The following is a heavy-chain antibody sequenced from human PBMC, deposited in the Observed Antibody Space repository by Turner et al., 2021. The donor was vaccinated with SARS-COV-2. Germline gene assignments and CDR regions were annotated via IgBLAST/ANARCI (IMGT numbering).Heavy chain of an antibody. V-gene: IGHV3-48*01. CDR1: GSTFSNYS. J-gene: IGHJ6*02. CDR2: ISSSSSTI. D-gene: IGHD5-18*01. CDR3: ARERGDSYGPYYYGMDV. Sequence: EVQLVESGGGLVQPGGSLRLSCAASGSTFSNYSMNWVRQAPGKGLEWVSYISSSSSTIYYADSVKGRFTISRDNAKNSLYLQMNSLRAEDTAVYYCARERGDSYGPYYYGMDVWGQGTTVTVSS.